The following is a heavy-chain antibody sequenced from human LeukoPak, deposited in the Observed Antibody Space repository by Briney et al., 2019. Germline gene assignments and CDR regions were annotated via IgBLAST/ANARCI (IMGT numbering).Heavy chain of an antibody. J-gene: IGHJ6*03. CDR1: GGSISSSSYY. CDR3: ARGYSTYYYMDV. D-gene: IGHD6-13*01. CDR2: IYYSGST. Sequence: SETLSLTCTVSGGSISSSSYYWGWIRQPPGKGLEWIGSIYYSGSTYYNPSLKSRVTISVDTSKNQFSLKLSSVTAADTAVYYCARGYSTYYYMDVWGKGTTVTISS. V-gene: IGHV4-39*01.